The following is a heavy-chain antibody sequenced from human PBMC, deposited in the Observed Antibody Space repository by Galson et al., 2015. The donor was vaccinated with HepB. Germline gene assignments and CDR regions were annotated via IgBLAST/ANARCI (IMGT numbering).Heavy chain of an antibody. D-gene: IGHD1-14*01. CDR3: ARKSYLALAGPCFDY. CDR2: VFHTERT. CDR1: GASVSSPYW. Sequence: SETLSLTCAVSGASVSSPYWWNWVRQTPGKGLEWIGEVFHTERTNYNPSLESRVTMSIDKSRSQFSLQLTSVTAADTAVYYCARKSYLALAGPCFDYWGQGILVTVSS. J-gene: IGHJ4*02. V-gene: IGHV4-4*02.